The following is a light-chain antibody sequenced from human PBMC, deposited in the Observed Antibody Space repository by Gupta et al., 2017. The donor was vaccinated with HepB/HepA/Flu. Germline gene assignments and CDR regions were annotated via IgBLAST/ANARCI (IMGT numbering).Light chain of an antibody. CDR2: LAY. CDR1: ESLRPTNGYTY. J-gene: IGKJ3*01. V-gene: IGKV2-28*01. Sequence: IVMTPSPLPLPVPPGEPAFIPCRSSESLRPTNGYTYLDWYLQKPGQSPQLLIYLAYNRASGVPDRFGGSGSGTDFTLEITRVEAEDVGVYYCMQSLQSPTFGPGTKVD. CDR3: MQSLQSPT.